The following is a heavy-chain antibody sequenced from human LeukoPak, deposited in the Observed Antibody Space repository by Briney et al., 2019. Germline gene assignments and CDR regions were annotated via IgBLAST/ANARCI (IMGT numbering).Heavy chain of an antibody. CDR3: ARLDSSGYPFFDY. CDR2: IYYSGST. V-gene: IGHV4-59*01. J-gene: IGHJ4*02. D-gene: IGHD3-22*01. Sequence: PSETLSLTCTVSGGSISSYYWSWIRQPPGKGLEWIGYIYYSGSTNYNPSLKSRVTISVDTSKNQFSLKLSSVTAADTAVYYCARLDSSGYPFFDYWGQGTLVTVSS. CDR1: GGSISSYY.